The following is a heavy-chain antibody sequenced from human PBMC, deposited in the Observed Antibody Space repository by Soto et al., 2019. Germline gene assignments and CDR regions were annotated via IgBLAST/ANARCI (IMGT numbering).Heavy chain of an antibody. V-gene: IGHV3-74*01. CDR1: GFTFTMYW. Sequence: GGSLRLSCEASGFTFTMYWMHWVRQAPGKGLVWVSRVNSDGTGTTYADSVKGRFTVSRDNAKNSVFLQMDSLRAEDAGVYLCAGGDNGYSYGKVDLWGQGTLVTVSS. J-gene: IGHJ5*02. D-gene: IGHD5-18*01. CDR2: VNSDGTGT. CDR3: AGGDNGYSYGKVDL.